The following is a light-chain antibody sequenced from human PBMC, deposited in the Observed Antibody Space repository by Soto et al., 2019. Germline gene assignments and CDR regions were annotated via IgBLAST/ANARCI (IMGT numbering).Light chain of an antibody. Sequence: EIVLTQSPGTLSLSPGERATLSCRASQSVSRTYLAWYQQKPGQAPGLLIYDVSSRATGIPDRFSGSGSGTDFALTISRLEPEDFAVYYCQQYYSTPWTFGQGTKVEIK. J-gene: IGKJ1*01. CDR1: QSVSRTY. CDR3: QQYYSTPWT. V-gene: IGKV3-20*01. CDR2: DVS.